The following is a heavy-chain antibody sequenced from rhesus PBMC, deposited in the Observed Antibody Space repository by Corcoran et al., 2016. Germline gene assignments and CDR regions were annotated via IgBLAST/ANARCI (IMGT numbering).Heavy chain of an antibody. CDR1: GGSISGGYD. Sequence: QVQLQESGPGVVKPSETLSLTCAVSGGSISGGYDWSWIRQPPGKGLEWIGYIYGSSGSTNSSPSLNNRVTISKDASKNEFSLKLSSVTAADTAVYYCARGGSITGTSDYWGQGVLVTVSS. J-gene: IGHJ4*01. CDR3: ARGGSITGTSDY. CDR2: IYGSSGST. D-gene: IGHD1-7*02. V-gene: IGHV4-76*01.